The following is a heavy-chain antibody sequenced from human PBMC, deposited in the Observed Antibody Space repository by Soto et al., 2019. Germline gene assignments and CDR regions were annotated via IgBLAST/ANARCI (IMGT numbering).Heavy chain of an antibody. CDR1: GKSLSGYY. J-gene: IGHJ4*02. CDR3: ARHHVRGRTIAGAAEF. Sequence: QVQLQQWGAGLLKPSETLSLTCAVYGKSLSGYYWSWIRQPPGKALEWIGEISHSGNTNYNPSLQSRVTISVDTSQHQLFLNLSAVTAADTAMYYCARHHVRGRTIAGAAEFWGQGTLVTVSS. CDR2: ISHSGNT. D-gene: IGHD1-26*01. V-gene: IGHV4-34*01.